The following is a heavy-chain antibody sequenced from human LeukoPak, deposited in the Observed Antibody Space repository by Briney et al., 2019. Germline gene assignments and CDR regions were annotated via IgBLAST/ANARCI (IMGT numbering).Heavy chain of an antibody. V-gene: IGHV3-48*02. CDR2: ISSSSSTI. J-gene: IGHJ4*02. CDR3: ARGVRAFGY. D-gene: IGHD1-26*01. CDR1: GFTFSSYW. Sequence: GGSLRLSCAASGFTFSSYWMSWVRQAPGKGLEWISYISSSSSTIYYADSVKGRFTISRDHAKHSLYLQMNSLRDEDTAIYFCARGVRAFGYWGQGTLVTVSS.